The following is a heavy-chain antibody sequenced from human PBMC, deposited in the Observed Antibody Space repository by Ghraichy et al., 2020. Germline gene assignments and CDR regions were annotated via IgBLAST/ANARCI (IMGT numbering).Heavy chain of an antibody. D-gene: IGHD5-18*01. CDR3: ARDGVDTEGAPPFDY. Sequence: GGSLRLSCAASGFTFSSYSMNWVRQAPGKGLEWVSYISSSSSTIYYAESVKGRFTISRDNAKNSLYLQMNSLRDEYTAVYYCARDGVDTEGAPPFDYWGQGTLVTVSS. CDR1: GFTFSSYS. J-gene: IGHJ4*02. CDR2: ISSSSSTI. V-gene: IGHV3-48*02.